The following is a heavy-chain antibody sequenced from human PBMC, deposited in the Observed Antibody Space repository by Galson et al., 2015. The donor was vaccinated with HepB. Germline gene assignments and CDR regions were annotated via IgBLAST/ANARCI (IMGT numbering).Heavy chain of an antibody. V-gene: IGHV3-15*01. CDR3: ATDLIYEFWSGAGFDY. CDR2: IKTKAEGGTT. D-gene: IGHD3-3*01. Sequence: SLRLSCAASEFTFTDARMSWVRKAPGKGLEWVGRIKTKAEGGTTEYAAPVKGRFTISRDDSEKTLYLQMNSLKTDDTGVYYCATDLIYEFWSGAGFDYWGQGTLVTVSS. J-gene: IGHJ4*02. CDR1: EFTFTDAR.